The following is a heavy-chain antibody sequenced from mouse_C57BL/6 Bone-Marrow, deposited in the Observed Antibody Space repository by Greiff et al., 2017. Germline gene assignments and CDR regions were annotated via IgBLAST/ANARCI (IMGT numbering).Heavy chain of an antibody. CDR1: GYTFTSYD. J-gene: IGHJ1*03. V-gene: IGHV1-85*01. Sequence: VKLMESGPELVKPGASVKLSCKASGYTFTSYDINWVKQRPGQGLEWIGWIYPRDGSTKYNEKFKGKATLTVDTSSSTAYMELHSLTSEDSAVYFCARLEFDGSSGDWYGDVWGTGTTVTVAS. D-gene: IGHD1-1*01. CDR2: IYPRDGST. CDR3: ARLEFDGSSGDWYGDV.